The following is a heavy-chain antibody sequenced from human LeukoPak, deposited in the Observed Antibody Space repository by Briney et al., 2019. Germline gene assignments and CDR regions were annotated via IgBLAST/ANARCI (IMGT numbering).Heavy chain of an antibody. CDR2: IYPGGSDT. CDR3: ARRGACSSGVCDYFDY. V-gene: IGHV5-51*01. D-gene: IGHD2-8*01. J-gene: IGHJ4*02. CDR1: GYSFTSYW. Sequence: GESLKISFKGSGYSFTSYWIGWVRRMPGKGLEYMGIIYPGGSDTRYSPSFQGQVTISADKSSSAAYLQWSSLKASDTAIYYCARRGACSSGVCDYFDYWGQGTVVTVSS.